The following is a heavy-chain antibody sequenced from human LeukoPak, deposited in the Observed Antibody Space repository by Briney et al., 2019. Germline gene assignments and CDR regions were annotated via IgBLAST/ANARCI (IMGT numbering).Heavy chain of an antibody. CDR3: ARQTRDGSGSRGYSFDF. V-gene: IGHV5-51*01. CDR1: GSIFTHNW. CDR2: IYPGDSDT. D-gene: IGHD3-10*01. J-gene: IGHJ4*02. Sequence: GASLKISCKGSGSIFTHNWIGWVRQLPGKGLEWMGIIYPGDSDTRYSPSFEGQVTISVDKSISTAYQQWSSLKASDTAMYYCARQTRDGSGSRGYSFDFWGQGTLVTVSS.